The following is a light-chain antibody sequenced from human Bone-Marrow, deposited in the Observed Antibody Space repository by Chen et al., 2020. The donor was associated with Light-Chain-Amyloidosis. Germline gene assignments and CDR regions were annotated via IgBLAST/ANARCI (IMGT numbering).Light chain of an antibody. CDR3: QQYGTSPLT. Sequence: EIVLTQSPGTLSLSPGEGANLSCRASQTISSNSLTWYQQKFGQAHRLLLYGSSSRATGIPDRFTGSGSGKDFTLTINRLEPEDCAMYYCQQYGTSPLTFGGGTKVEIK. V-gene: IGKV3-20*01. CDR1: QTISSNS. CDR2: GSS. J-gene: IGKJ4*01.